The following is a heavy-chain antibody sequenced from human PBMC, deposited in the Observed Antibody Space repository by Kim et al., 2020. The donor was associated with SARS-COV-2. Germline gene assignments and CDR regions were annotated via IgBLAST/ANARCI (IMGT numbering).Heavy chain of an antibody. D-gene: IGHD3-3*01. V-gene: IGHV1-8*01. CDR1: GYTFTSYD. CDR2: MNPNSGNT. J-gene: IGHJ6*02. Sequence: ASVKVSCKSSGYTFTSYDINWVRQATGQGLEWMGWMNPNSGNTGYAQKFQGRVTMTRNTSISTAYMELSSLRSEDTAVYYCARVPAAGTIFGVVIKGYYGMDVWGPGTTVTVSS. CDR3: ARVPAAGTIFGVVIKGYYGMDV.